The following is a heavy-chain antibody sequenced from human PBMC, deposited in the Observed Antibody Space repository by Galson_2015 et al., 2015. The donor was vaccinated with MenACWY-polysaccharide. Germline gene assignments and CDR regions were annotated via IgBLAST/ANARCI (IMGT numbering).Heavy chain of an antibody. V-gene: IGHV3-7*01. CDR1: GFTFNDFW. CDR2: INQYGSEK. Sequence: SLRLSCAASGFTFNDFWLSWVRQAPGKGLEWVANINQYGSEKYYVDSVKGRFTISRDNAKNSLYLQMNSLRAEDTAVYYCARDGGRTIGTTQRGCWGQGTLVTVSS. CDR3: ARDGGRTIGTTQRGC. D-gene: IGHD1-1*01. J-gene: IGHJ4*02.